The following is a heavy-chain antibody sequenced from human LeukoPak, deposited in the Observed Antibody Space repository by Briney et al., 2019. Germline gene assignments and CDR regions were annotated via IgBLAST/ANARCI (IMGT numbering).Heavy chain of an antibody. CDR2: IKQDGSEK. CDR3: AKLVVVSATQWYFDL. D-gene: IGHD2-15*01. J-gene: IGHJ2*01. Sequence: GGSLRLSCAASGFTFSNYWMGWLRPAPGKGLDWVANIKQDGSEKYYLDPGKGRFTISRDNAKNSLYLQMNSLRAEDTAVYYCAKLVVVSATQWYFDLWGRGTLVTVSS. V-gene: IGHV3-7*03. CDR1: GFTFSNYW.